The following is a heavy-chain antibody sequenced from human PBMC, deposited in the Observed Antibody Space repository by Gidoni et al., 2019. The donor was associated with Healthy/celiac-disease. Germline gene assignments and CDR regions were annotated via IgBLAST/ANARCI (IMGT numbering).Heavy chain of an antibody. Sequence: QVQLVESGGGVVQPGRSLRLSCAASGFTFSSYAIHWVRQAPGKGLERVAVISYDGSNKYYADSVKGRFTISRDNSKNTLYLQMNSLRAEDTAVYYGARDNPGGGCSGGSCYSEFGYSYDPRYYYGMDVWGQGTTVTVSS. D-gene: IGHD2-15*01. CDR3: ARDNPGGGCSGGSCYSEFGYSYDPRYYYGMDV. CDR1: GFTFSSYA. V-gene: IGHV3-30*04. CDR2: ISYDGSNK. J-gene: IGHJ6*02.